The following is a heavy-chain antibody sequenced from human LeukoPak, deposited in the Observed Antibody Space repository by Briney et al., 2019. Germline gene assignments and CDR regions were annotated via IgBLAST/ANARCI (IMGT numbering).Heavy chain of an antibody. V-gene: IGHV6-1*01. CDR1: GDSVSSKSAA. J-gene: IGHJ4*02. D-gene: IGHD5-18*01. Sequence: SQTLSLTRAISGDSVSSKSAAWNWIRQSPSRGLEWLGRTYYRSKWYNEYAVSVKSRVIINPDTSKNQFSLQLNSMTPEDTAVYYCARTAMRVVDSWGQGTLVTVSS. CDR2: TYYRSKWYN. CDR3: ARTAMRVVDS.